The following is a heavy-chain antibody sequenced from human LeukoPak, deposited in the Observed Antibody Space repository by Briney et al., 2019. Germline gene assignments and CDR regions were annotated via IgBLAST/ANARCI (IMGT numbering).Heavy chain of an antibody. CDR3: VRGRVLRSTDYFDY. CDR2: IDEAASTI. CDR1: GFTVNNYE. D-gene: IGHD5-12*01. Sequence: PGGSLRLSRAASGFTVNNYEMHWVRQAPGKGLEWISYIDEAASTINYAASVWGRFTISRDNAQNSVHLQMNSLRDEDTAIYYCVRGRVLRSTDYFDYWGQGALVTVSS. J-gene: IGHJ4*02. V-gene: IGHV3-48*03.